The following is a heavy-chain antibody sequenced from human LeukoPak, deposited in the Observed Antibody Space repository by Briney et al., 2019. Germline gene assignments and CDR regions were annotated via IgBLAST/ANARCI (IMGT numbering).Heavy chain of an antibody. Sequence: PSQTLSLTCTVSGGSISSGSYYWSWIRQPAGKGLEWIGRIYTSGSTNYNPSLKSRVTISVDTSKNQFSLKLSSVTAADTAAYYCAREGTIFGVVIRVDPWGQGTLVTVSS. V-gene: IGHV4-61*02. CDR1: GGSISSGSYY. D-gene: IGHD3-3*01. CDR3: AREGTIFGVVIRVDP. J-gene: IGHJ5*02. CDR2: IYTSGST.